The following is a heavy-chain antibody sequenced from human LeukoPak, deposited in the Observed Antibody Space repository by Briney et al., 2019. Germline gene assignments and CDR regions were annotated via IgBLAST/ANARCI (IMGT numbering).Heavy chain of an antibody. Sequence: GASVKVSCKASGYTFTRHAINWVRQAPGQGLEWMGWISAYNGNTNYAQRLQGRVTMTTDTSTSTAYMELRSLRSDDTAAYYCARDRDYGDYNTQDLFVYWGQGTLVTVSS. CDR2: ISAYNGNT. V-gene: IGHV1-18*01. CDR3: ARDRDYGDYNTQDLFVY. CDR1: GYTFTRHA. D-gene: IGHD4-17*01. J-gene: IGHJ4*02.